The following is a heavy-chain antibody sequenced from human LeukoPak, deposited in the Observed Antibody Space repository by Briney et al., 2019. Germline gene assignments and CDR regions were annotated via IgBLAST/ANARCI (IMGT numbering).Heavy chain of an antibody. CDR2: VYYSGST. D-gene: IGHD3-10*01. J-gene: IGHJ5*02. CDR3: AKYSTYYPNWFDP. Sequence: KPSETLSLTCTVSGGSISSSSYYWGWIRQPPGKWLEWIGNVYYSGSTYYNPSLKSRVTISIDTSKNQFSLKLSSVTAADTAVYYCAKYSTYYPNWFDPWGQGTLVTVSS. CDR1: GGSISSSSYY. V-gene: IGHV4-39*01.